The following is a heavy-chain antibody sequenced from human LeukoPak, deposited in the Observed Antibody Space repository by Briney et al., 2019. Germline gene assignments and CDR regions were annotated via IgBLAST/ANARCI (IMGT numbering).Heavy chain of an antibody. D-gene: IGHD4-17*01. Sequence: GESLKISCKGSGYSFTSYWIGWVRQMPGKGLEWMGIIYPGDSDTRYSPSFQGQVTISADKSISTAYLQWSSLKASDTAMYYCARQGTTVTTDYYYGMDVWGQGTTVTVSS. CDR2: IYPGDSDT. CDR1: GYSFTSYW. J-gene: IGHJ6*02. CDR3: ARQGTTVTTDYYYGMDV. V-gene: IGHV5-51*01.